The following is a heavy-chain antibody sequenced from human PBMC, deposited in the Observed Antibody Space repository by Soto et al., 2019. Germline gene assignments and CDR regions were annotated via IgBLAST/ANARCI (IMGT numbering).Heavy chain of an antibody. CDR1: GFSLSTSGVG. J-gene: IGHJ4*02. CDR2: IYWDDDK. Sequence: QITLKESGPPLVKPTQTLTLTCTFSGFSLSTSGVGVGWIRQPPGKALEWLALIYWDDDKRYSPSLKSRLTITKDPSNNQVVLTMTTMDPVDTATYYCAHLKGWLLCDYWGQGTLVTVSS. D-gene: IGHD3-3*01. CDR3: AHLKGWLLCDY. V-gene: IGHV2-5*02.